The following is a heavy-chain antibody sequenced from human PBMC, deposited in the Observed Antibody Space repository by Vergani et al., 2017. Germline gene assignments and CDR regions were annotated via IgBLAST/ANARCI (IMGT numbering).Heavy chain of an antibody. V-gene: IGHV1-2*02. CDR3: ARDLAPIVVVPAAMARPYYYYYGMDV. CDR1: GYTFTGYY. CDR2: INPNSGGT. D-gene: IGHD2-2*01. Sequence: VSCKASGYTFTGYYMHWVRQAPGQGLEWMGWINPNSGGTNYAQKFQGRVTMTRDTSISTAYMELSRLRSDDTAVYYCARDLAPIVVVPAAMARPYYYYYGMDVWGQGTTVTVSS. J-gene: IGHJ6*02.